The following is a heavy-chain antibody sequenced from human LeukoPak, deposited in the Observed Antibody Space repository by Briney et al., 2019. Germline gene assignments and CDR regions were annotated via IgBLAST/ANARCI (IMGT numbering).Heavy chain of an antibody. CDR1: GFTFSSYA. D-gene: IGHD3-10*01. Sequence: GGSLRLSCAASGFTFSSYAMSLVRQAPGKGLEWVSAISGSGGSTYYADSVKGRFTISRDNSKNTLYLQMNSLRAEDTAVYYCARHYGSGTYYNYFEYWGQGTLVTVSS. CDR2: ISGSGGST. V-gene: IGHV3-23*01. J-gene: IGHJ4*02. CDR3: ARHYGSGTYYNYFEY.